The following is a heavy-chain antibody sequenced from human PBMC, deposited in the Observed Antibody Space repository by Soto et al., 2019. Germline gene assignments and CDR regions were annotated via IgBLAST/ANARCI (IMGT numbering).Heavy chain of an antibody. CDR3: ARGNWYGDSDY. V-gene: IGHV3-11*05. J-gene: IGHJ4*02. CDR1: GFTFSDYY. D-gene: IGHD4-17*01. CDR2: ISSSSSYT. Sequence: QVQLVESGGGLVKPGGSLRLSCAASGFTFSDYYMSWIRQAPGKGLEWVSYISSSSSYTNYADSVKGRFIISRDNAKNSLYLQMNSLRAEDTAVYYCARGNWYGDSDYWGQGTLVTVSS.